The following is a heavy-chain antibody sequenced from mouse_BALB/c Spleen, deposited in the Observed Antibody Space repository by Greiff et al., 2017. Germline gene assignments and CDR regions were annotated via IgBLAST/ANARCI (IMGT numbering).Heavy chain of an antibody. CDR2: INPGSGGT. CDR1: GYAFTNYL. Sequence: QVQLKQSGAELVRPGTSVKVSCKASGYAFTNYLIEWVKQRPGQGLEWIGVINPGSGGTNYNEKFKGKATLTADKSSSTDYMQLSSLTADDAAVYCCARPPMDYWGQGTSVTVSA. J-gene: IGHJ4*01. V-gene: IGHV1-54*01. CDR3: ARPPMDY.